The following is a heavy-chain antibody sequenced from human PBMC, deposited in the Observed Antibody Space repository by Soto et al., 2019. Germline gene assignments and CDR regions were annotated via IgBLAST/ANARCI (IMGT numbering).Heavy chain of an antibody. CDR2: IYYSGST. CDR1: GGSISSSSYY. V-gene: IGHV4-39*01. Sequence: SETLSLTCTVSGGSISSSSYYWGWIRQPPGKGLEWIGSIYYSGSTYYNPSLKSRVTISVDTSKNQFSLKLSSVTAADTAVYYCARRRGYDILTGYYCFDYWGQGTLVTVSS. J-gene: IGHJ4*02. D-gene: IGHD3-9*01. CDR3: ARRRGYDILTGYYCFDY.